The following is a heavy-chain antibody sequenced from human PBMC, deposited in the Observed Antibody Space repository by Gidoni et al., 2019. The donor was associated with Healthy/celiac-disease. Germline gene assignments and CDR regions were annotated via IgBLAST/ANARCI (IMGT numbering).Heavy chain of an antibody. Sequence: QVQLQESGPGLVKPSQTLSLTCTVSGGSIRSRGYYWSWIRQHPGKGLEWIGYIYYSGSTYYNPSLKSRVTISVDTSKNQFSLKLSSVTAADTAVYYCAREGDGGYYYYYYGMDVWGQGTTVTVSS. CDR1: GGSIRSRGYY. J-gene: IGHJ6*02. CDR2: IYYSGST. D-gene: IGHD2-15*01. CDR3: AREGDGGYYYYYYGMDV. V-gene: IGHV4-31*03.